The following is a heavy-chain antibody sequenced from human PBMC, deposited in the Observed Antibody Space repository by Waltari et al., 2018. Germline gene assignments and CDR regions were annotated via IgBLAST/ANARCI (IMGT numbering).Heavy chain of an antibody. Sequence: DVQLVEWGGALVQPGGSLGVSCAASGFTFNYYWMSWIRQAPGKGLEWVASIKQDGSETWYVDSVKGRFTISRDNAKNSLYLQMISLRVEDTAVYYCARVGESGGWYFDLWGRGTLVTVSS. D-gene: IGHD3-10*01. J-gene: IGHJ2*01. V-gene: IGHV3-7*03. CDR3: ARVGESGGWYFDL. CDR2: IKQDGSET. CDR1: GFTFNYYW.